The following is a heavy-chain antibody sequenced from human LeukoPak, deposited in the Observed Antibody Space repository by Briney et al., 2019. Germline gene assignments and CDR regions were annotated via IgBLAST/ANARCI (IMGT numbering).Heavy chain of an antibody. CDR2: IYYSGST. CDR3: AREPRGYSGYGTDY. Sequence: SQTLSLTCTVSGGSISSGDYYWSWIRQPPGKGLVWIGYIYYSGSTYYNPSLKSRVTISVDTSKNQFSLKLSSVTAADTAVYYCAREPRGYSGYGTDYWGQGTLVTVSP. J-gene: IGHJ4*02. CDR1: GGSISSGDYY. D-gene: IGHD5-12*01. V-gene: IGHV4-30-4*01.